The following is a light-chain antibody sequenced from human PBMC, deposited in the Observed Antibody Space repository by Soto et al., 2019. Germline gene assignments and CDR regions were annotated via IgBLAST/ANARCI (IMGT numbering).Light chain of an antibody. CDR3: SSYTSSSTWV. Sequence: QSALTQPASVSGSPGQSITISCTGTSSDVGGYNYVSWYQQHPGKAPKLMIYEVSNRPSGVSNRFSGSKSGNTASLTISGLQAEDEADYYCSSYTSSSTWVFGGGTKPTVL. CDR1: SSDVGGYNY. J-gene: IGLJ3*02. CDR2: EVS. V-gene: IGLV2-14*01.